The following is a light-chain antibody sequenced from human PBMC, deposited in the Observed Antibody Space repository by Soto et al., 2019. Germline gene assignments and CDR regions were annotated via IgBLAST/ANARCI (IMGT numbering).Light chain of an antibody. CDR2: GAS. J-gene: IGKJ1*01. V-gene: IGKV3-20*01. CDR3: QVYGPSLTWT. CDR1: QSVDIS. Sequence: EIVLTQSPATLSLSVGERVILSCRASQSVDISLAWYQQKPGQAPRLLISGASSRAIGIPDKFSGGGSGTDFTLTISRLEPEDFAVYYGQVYGPSLTWTFGQGTKVDIK.